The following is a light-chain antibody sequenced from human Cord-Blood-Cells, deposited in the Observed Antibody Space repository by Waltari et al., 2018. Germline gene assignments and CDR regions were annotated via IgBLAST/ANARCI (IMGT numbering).Light chain of an antibody. Sequence: QSALTQPASVSGSPGQSITISCTGTSSDVGRYNLVPRYQQHPGKAPKRMIYEGSKRPSGVSNRFSGSKSGNTASLTISGLQAEDEADYYCCSYAGSSTVVFGGGTKLTVL. V-gene: IGLV2-23*01. CDR1: SSDVGRYNL. CDR2: EGS. CDR3: CSYAGSSTVV. J-gene: IGLJ2*01.